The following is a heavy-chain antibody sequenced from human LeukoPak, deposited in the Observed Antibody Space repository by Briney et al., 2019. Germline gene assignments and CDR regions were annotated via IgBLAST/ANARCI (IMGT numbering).Heavy chain of an antibody. J-gene: IGHJ4*02. CDR1: GFTFGSYA. Sequence: GGSLRLSCAASGFTFGSYAMTWVRHAPGKGLEWVSAISGSGGSTYYVDSVKGRFTISRDNSKNTLYLQMNSLRAEDTAVYYCAKGPYSGSYFGRDYWGQGTLVTVSS. D-gene: IGHD1-26*01. V-gene: IGHV3-23*01. CDR3: AKGPYSGSYFGRDY. CDR2: ISGSGGST.